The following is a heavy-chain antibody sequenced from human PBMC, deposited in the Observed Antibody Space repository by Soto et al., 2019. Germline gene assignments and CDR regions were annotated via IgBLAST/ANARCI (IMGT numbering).Heavy chain of an antibody. D-gene: IGHD6-13*01. CDR1: GYTFTSYG. Sequence: QVQLVQSGAEVKKPGASVKVSCKASGYTFTSYGISWVRQAPGQGLEWMGWISAYNGNTNYAQKLQGRVTMTTDAATSTAYRELRRLRSDDTAVYDCAREGRHSSSWSSLDYFGSWGQGTLVTVSS. CDR3: AREGRHSSSWSSLDYFGS. CDR2: ISAYNGNT. J-gene: IGHJ4*02. V-gene: IGHV1-18*01.